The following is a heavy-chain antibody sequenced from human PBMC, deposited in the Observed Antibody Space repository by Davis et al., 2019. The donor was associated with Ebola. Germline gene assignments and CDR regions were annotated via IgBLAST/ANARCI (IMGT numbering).Heavy chain of an antibody. Sequence: MPSETLSLTCTVSGGSISSSSYYWGWIRQPPGKGLEWIGSIYYSGTTYYNPSLKSRVAISVDTSTKQFSLKLISLTAADTAVYYCARRYSGWPYGMDVWGQGTTVTVSS. CDR3: ARRYSGWPYGMDV. D-gene: IGHD6-19*01. CDR2: IYYSGTT. CDR1: GGSISSSSYY. V-gene: IGHV4-39*01. J-gene: IGHJ6*02.